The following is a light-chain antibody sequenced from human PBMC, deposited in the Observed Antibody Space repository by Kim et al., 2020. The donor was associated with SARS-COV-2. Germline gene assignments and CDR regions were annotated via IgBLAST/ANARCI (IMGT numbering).Light chain of an antibody. CDR2: DTT. V-gene: IGLV1-40*01. J-gene: IGLJ2*01. CDR1: SSNIGAGYD. CDR3: QSYDSSLSEV. Sequence: QSVLTQPPSVSGAPGQRVTISCTGSSSNIGAGYDVHWYQQLPGTAPKLLIYDTTNRPSGVPDRFSGSRSGSSASLAITGLRAEEEGDYYCQSYDSSLSEVFGGGTQLTVL.